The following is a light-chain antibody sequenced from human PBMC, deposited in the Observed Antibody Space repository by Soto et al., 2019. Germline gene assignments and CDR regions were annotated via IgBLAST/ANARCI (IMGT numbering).Light chain of an antibody. CDR2: LGS. J-gene: IGKJ4*01. V-gene: IGKV2-28*01. Sequence: DIVITQSPLSLAVTPGEPASISCRSSQSLLHSSGYNYLDWYLQKPGQSPQLLIHLGSSRASGGPERFGGSGSGTDFTTKISRVEADDVGLYYCGQALQPTPTFGGGTKVEI. CDR3: GQALQPTPT. CDR1: QSLLHSSGYNY.